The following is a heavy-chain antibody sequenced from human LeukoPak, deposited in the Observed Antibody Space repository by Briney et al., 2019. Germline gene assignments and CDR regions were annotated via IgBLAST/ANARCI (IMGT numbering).Heavy chain of an antibody. CDR2: INHRGST. V-gene: IGHV4-34*01. CDR3: TRAASSGPLFTYHTDV. J-gene: IGHJ6*03. D-gene: IGHD3-22*01. Sequence: SETLSLTCAVYGGSFSGYYWSWIRQPPGKGLEWIGEINHRGSTNYNPSLKSRVTISVDTSKNQFSLKLSSVTAADTAVYYCTRAASSGPLFTYHTDVWGKGTTVTVSS. CDR1: GGSFSGYY.